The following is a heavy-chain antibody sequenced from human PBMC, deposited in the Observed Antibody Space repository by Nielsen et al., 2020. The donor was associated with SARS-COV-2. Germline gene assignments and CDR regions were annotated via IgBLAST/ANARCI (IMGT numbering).Heavy chain of an antibody. Sequence: VRRAPGKGLEWVSYISSSGSTIYYADSVKGRFTISRDNAKNSLYLQMNSLRAEDTAVYYCARSVRLEDAFDIWGQGTMVTVSS. J-gene: IGHJ3*02. D-gene: IGHD1-1*01. CDR2: ISSSGSTI. V-gene: IGHV3-48*03. CDR3: ARSVRLEDAFDI.